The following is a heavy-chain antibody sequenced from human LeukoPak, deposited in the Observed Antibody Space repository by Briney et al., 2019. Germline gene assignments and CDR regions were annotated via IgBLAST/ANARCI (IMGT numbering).Heavy chain of an antibody. CDR2: TPFDGTNE. CDR3: AKVWALGGNFDAIHI. J-gene: IGHJ3*02. D-gene: IGHD3-16*01. V-gene: IGHV3-30*02. CDR1: GFTFTSNG. Sequence: GGSLRLSCAVSGFTFTSNGFHWVRQAPGKGLEWVTFTPFDGTNEYYSNSVKGRFSISRDNSKNTVYLQMNSLRNEDTAVYYCAKVWALGGNFDAIHIWAQGTMVTVSS.